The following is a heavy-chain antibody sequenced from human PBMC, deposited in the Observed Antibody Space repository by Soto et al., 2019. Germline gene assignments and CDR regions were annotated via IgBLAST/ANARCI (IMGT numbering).Heavy chain of an antibody. Sequence: EVQLVESGGGLVQPGGSLRLSCAASGFTFSSYSMNWVRQAPGKGLEWVSYISSSSGTIYYADSVKGRFTISRDNVKNSLYLQKNSLRDEGPGVYYCAGKWGEPDCYYGMDVWGQGTTVTVSS. V-gene: IGHV3-48*02. CDR2: ISSSSGTI. D-gene: IGHD1-26*01. J-gene: IGHJ6*02. CDR1: GFTFSSYS. CDR3: AGKWGEPDCYYGMDV.